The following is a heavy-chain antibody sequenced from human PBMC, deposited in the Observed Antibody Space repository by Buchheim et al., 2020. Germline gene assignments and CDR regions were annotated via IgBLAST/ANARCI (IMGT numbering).Heavy chain of an antibody. Sequence: EEQLVESGGGLVKPGGSLRLSCATSGFIFSNAWMNWVRQAPGKGLEWVGRIKSKPSGGTLDYAAPVRGRFTISRDDSKATGYLQMNSLKTEDTAVYFCCTGGYFFDFWGQGSL. D-gene: IGHD2-15*01. V-gene: IGHV3-15*07. J-gene: IGHJ4*02. CDR1: GFIFSNAW. CDR2: IKSKPSGGTL. CDR3: CTGGYFFDF.